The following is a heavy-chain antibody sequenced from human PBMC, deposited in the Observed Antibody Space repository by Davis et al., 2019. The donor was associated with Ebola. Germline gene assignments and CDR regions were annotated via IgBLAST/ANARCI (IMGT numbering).Heavy chain of an antibody. CDR2: MNPNSGNT. V-gene: IGHV1-8*01. CDR1: GYTFTSYD. D-gene: IGHD1-26*01. Sequence: ASVKVSCKAFGYTFTSYDINWVRQATGQGLEWMGWMNPNSGNTGYAPKFQGRVTMTRNTSISTAYMELSSLRSEDTAVYYCARGEASGSYYVYWGQGTLVTVSS. J-gene: IGHJ4*02. CDR3: ARGEASGSYYVY.